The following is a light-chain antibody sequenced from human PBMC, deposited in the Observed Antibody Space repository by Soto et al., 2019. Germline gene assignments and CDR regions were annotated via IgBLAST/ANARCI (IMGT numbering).Light chain of an antibody. J-gene: IGKJ1*01. V-gene: IGKV1-5*01. CDR2: DAS. Sequence: IHLTQSQSALSASVGERVTLSCRASETISHYLNWYQQKPGKAPKFLIYDASTLESGVPSRFSGSGFGTEFSLTISSLQPDDFGSYYCQHMRTFGQGTKVDIK. CDR3: QHMRT. CDR1: ETISHY.